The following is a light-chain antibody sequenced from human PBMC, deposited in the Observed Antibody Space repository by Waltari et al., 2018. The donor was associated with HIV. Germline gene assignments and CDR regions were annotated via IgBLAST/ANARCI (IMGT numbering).Light chain of an antibody. CDR2: EVS. J-gene: IGLJ2*01. CDR1: SSDLGGYNH. Sequence: QSALTQPASVSGSPGQSITLSCTGTSSDLGGYNHASWYQQYPGKAPKLMISEVSNRPSGVSNRFSGSKSGNTASLTISGLQAEDEADYYCSSYTSSSTLVFGGGTKLTVL. V-gene: IGLV2-14*01. CDR3: SSYTSSSTLV.